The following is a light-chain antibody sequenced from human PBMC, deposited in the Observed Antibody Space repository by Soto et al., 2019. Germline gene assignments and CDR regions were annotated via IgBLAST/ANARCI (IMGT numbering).Light chain of an antibody. CDR3: QAYDYSLTASV. Sequence: QAVVTQPPSVSGAPGQRVTLSCTGNSSNLGAGYDVHWYQQLPGAAPKLVIFGNRNRPSGVPERFSGSKSGTSASLAITGLQAEDEDHYYCQAYDYSLTASVFGGGTKLTVL. CDR2: GNR. V-gene: IGLV1-40*01. J-gene: IGLJ3*02. CDR1: SSNLGAGYD.